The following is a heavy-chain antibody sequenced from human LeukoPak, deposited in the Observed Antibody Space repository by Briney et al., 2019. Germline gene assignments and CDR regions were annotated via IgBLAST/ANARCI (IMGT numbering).Heavy chain of an antibody. D-gene: IGHD6-6*01. CDR1: GGTFSGYA. Sequence: ASVKVSCKASGGTFSGYAISWMRQAPGQGLEWMGGIIPIFGTANYAQKFQGRVTITADKSTSTAYMELSSLRSEDTAVYYCARSPQIGSQLVSYYYYYMDVWGKGTTVTVSS. CDR3: ARSPQIGSQLVSYYYYYMDV. CDR2: IIPIFGTA. J-gene: IGHJ6*03. V-gene: IGHV1-69*06.